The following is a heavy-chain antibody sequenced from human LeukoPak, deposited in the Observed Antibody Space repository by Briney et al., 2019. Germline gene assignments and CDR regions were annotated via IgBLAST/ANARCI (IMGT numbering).Heavy chain of an antibody. CDR3: ARGPYCSGGSCYGGYYYYYGMDV. J-gene: IGHJ6*04. CDR2: INHSGST. V-gene: IGHV4-34*01. Sequence: SETLSRTCAVYGGSCGGYYWSWIRQPPGKGLEWIGEINHSGSTNYNPSLKSRVTISVDTSKNQFSLKLSSVTAADTAVYYCARGPYCSGGSCYGGYYYYYGMDVWGKGTTVTVSS. D-gene: IGHD2-15*01. CDR1: GGSCGGYY.